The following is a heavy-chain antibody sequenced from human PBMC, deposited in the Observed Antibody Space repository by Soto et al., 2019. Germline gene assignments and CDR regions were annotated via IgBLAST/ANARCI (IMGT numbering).Heavy chain of an antibody. CDR1: GGSINSGGYY. V-gene: IGHV4-31*03. J-gene: IGHJ4*02. D-gene: IGHD2-15*01. Sequence: QVQLQESGPGLVKPADTLSLTCTVSGGSINSGGYYWGWILQHPGKGLEWSGYIHYRGKTAYNPYLQSRVSISLDMSVPHFYLELTSVTAADTAVYYCARGRVAFGFDTWGQGTLVTVSS. CDR2: IHYRGKT. CDR3: ARGRVAFGFDT.